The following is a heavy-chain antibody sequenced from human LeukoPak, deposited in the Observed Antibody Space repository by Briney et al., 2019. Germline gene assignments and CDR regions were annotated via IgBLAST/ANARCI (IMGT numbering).Heavy chain of an antibody. V-gene: IGHV4-59*01. CDR3: ASQLGGTTFH. CDR2: VYYNGIT. CDR1: GVSINAYF. Sequence: PSETLSLTCTVPGVSINAYFWSWIRQPPGKGLEWIGYVYYNGITNYNPSLQSRVSISLDTSKNQFSLRLNSVTAAETAVYYCASQLGGTTFHWGQGTLVTVSS. J-gene: IGHJ4*02. D-gene: IGHD1/OR15-1a*01.